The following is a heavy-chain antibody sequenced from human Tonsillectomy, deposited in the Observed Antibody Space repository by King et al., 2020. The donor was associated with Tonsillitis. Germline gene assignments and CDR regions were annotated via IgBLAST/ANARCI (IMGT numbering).Heavy chain of an antibody. CDR1: GFTSSHFA. V-gene: IGHV3-30*01. D-gene: IGHD4-23*01. CDR2: ISFDGGYA. J-gene: IGHJ6*04. Sequence: VQLVESGGGVVQPGRSLRLSCGASGFTSSHFAMHWVRPAPGTVLEWGALISFDGGYAYYADSVKGRFTLSRDNSNNTLYLQINSLSVEDTAVYYCARDRPTVVTHRLDVWGKGTTVTVSS. CDR3: ARDRPTVVTHRLDV.